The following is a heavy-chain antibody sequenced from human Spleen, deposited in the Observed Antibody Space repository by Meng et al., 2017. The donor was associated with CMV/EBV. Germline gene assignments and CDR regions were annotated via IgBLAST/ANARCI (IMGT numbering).Heavy chain of an antibody. V-gene: IGHV1-69*05. D-gene: IGHD5-18*01. Sequence: SVKVSCKASGDTFNNHAISWVRQAPGQGLEWVGGIIPIFDTANYAQKFQGRVTITTDKSTSTAYMELSSLTSEDTAVYYCATAVGTALADFDHWGQGTLVTVSS. CDR2: IIPIFDTA. J-gene: IGHJ4*02. CDR3: ATAVGTALADFDH. CDR1: GDTFNNHA.